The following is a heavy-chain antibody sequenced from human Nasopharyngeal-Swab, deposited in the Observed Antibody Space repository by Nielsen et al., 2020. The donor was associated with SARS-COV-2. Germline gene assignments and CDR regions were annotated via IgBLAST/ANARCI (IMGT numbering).Heavy chain of an antibody. CDR3: ARDGYSNPLGDV. J-gene: IGHJ6*04. CDR2: ISSSGSTI. Sequence: GESLKISCAASGFTFSDYYMSWIRQAPGKGLEWVSYISSSGSTIYYADSVKGRFTISRDNAKNSLYLQMNSLRAEDTAVYYCARDGYSNPLGDVWGKGTTVTVSS. V-gene: IGHV3-11*04. CDR1: GFTFSDYY. D-gene: IGHD4-11*01.